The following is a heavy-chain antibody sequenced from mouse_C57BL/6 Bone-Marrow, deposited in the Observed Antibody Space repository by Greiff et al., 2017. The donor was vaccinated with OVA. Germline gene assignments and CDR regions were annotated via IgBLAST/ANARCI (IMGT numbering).Heavy chain of an antibody. CDR1: GFTFSSYA. Sequence: DVQLVESGEGLVKPGGSLKLSCAASGFTFSSYAMSWVRQTPEKRLEWVAYISSGGDYIYYADTVKGRFTISRDNARNTLYLQMSSLKSEDTAMYYCTRRQLRLRYFDYWGQGTTLTVSS. CDR3: TRRQLRLRYFDY. CDR2: ISSGGDYI. D-gene: IGHD3-2*02. V-gene: IGHV5S21*01. J-gene: IGHJ2*01.